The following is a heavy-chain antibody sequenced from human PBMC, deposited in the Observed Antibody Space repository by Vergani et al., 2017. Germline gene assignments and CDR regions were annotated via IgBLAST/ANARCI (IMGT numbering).Heavy chain of an antibody. Sequence: QLQLQESCPGLVKPSATLSLTCSVSCASIRSSNYYWGWIRQPPGKGLEWIASIYYSGSTYYNPSLKSRVTISVDTSKNQFSLKLSSVTAADTAVYFCARHSTVEWLVKLGWIDPWGQGILVTVSS. CDR2: IYYSGST. D-gene: IGHD6-19*01. J-gene: IGHJ5*02. CDR3: ARHSTVEWLVKLGWIDP. V-gene: IGHV4-39*01. CDR1: CASIRSSNYY.